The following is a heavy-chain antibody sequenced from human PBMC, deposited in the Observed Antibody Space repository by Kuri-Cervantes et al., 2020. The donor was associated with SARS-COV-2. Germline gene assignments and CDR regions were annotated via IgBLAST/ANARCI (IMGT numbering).Heavy chain of an antibody. V-gene: IGHV3-23*01. Sequence: GESLKISCAASGFTFSSYAMSWVRQAPGKGLEWVSAISGSGGSTYYADSVKGRFTISRDNSKNTLYLQMNSLRAEGTAVYYCAKIRITMTADYWGQGTLVTVSS. CDR3: AKIRITMTADY. J-gene: IGHJ4*02. CDR2: ISGSGGST. CDR1: GFTFSSYA. D-gene: IGHD3-22*01.